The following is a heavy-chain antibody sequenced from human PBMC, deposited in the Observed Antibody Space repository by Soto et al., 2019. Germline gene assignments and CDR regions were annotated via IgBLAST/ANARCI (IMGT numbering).Heavy chain of an antibody. CDR2: ISGSCGST. Sequence: PGGSLRLSCAASGFTFSSYAMSWVRQAPGKGLEWVSAISGSCGSTYYADSVKGRFTISRDNSKNTLFLQMNSLRAEDTAVYYCAKRIGSGWPFDYWGQGTLVTVSS. V-gene: IGHV3-23*01. CDR1: GFTFSSYA. D-gene: IGHD6-19*01. CDR3: AKRIGSGWPFDY. J-gene: IGHJ4*02.